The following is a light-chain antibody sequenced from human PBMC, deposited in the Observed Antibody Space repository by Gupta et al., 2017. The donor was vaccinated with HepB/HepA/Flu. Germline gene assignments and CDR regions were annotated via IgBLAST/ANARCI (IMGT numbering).Light chain of an antibody. CDR1: QSISAN. CDR2: DAS. J-gene: IGKJ5*01. V-gene: IGKV3-15*01. CDR3: QQDNSWPIT. Sequence: EIVMTQTPPTLSVSPGERSTLSCMSSQSISANLGWFQQKPGQAPRTLIYDASSRASGVPARFSGSGSWTEFTLTISSLQSEDFAIYYCQQDNSWPITFGQGTPVEIK.